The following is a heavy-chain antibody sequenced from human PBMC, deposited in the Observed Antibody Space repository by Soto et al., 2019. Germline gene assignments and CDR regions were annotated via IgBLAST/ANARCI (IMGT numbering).Heavy chain of an antibody. CDR1: GGTFSSYA. Sequence: SVKVSCKASGGTFSSYAISWVRQAPGQGLEWMGGIIPIFGTANYAQKFQGRVTITADESTSTAYMELSSLRSEDTAVYYCARDLRFLEWLTHYYYYGMDVWGQGTTVTVSS. V-gene: IGHV1-69*13. CDR2: IIPIFGTA. CDR3: ARDLRFLEWLTHYYYYGMDV. D-gene: IGHD3-3*01. J-gene: IGHJ6*02.